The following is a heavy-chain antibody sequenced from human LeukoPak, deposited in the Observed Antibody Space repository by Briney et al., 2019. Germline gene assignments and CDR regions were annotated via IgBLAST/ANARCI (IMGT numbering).Heavy chain of an antibody. Sequence: GGSLRLSCAASGFIFSDYSMTWVRQAPGKGLEWVSTIRKTGAETFYADSVRGRFTISRDNFKTTVYLEMKRLSAEDTAVYYCAKGGYDSCFEPWGQGTLVIVSS. D-gene: IGHD2-15*01. CDR3: AKGGYDSCFEP. J-gene: IGHJ5*02. V-gene: IGHV3-23*01. CDR2: IRKTGAET. CDR1: GFIFSDYS.